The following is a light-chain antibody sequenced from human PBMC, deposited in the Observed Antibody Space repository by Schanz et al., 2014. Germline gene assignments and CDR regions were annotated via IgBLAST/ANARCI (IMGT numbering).Light chain of an antibody. CDR2: DAS. V-gene: IGKV3-11*01. J-gene: IGKJ3*01. Sequence: EIVLTQSPATLSLSPGERATLSCRASQSVSSYLAWYQQKPGQAPRLLIYDASSRATGIPDRFSGRGSGTDFTLTIDRLEPEDFAVYYCHQCDTSPFTFGPGTKVEIK. CDR1: QSVSSY. CDR3: HQCDTSPFT.